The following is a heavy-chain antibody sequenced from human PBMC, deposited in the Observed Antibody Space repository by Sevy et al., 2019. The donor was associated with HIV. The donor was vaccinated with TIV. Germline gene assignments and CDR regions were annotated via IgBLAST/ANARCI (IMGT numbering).Heavy chain of an antibody. V-gene: IGHV3-49*04. Sequence: GGSLRLSCTTSGFTFGDYCMSWVRQAPGKGLEWVAFLKSDVYGGTVDHAASVRGRFVISRDDSKTIAYLQMNDLKTEDTGVYYCTRWKAAQSIFDYWGQGALVTVSS. CDR1: GFTFGDYC. J-gene: IGHJ4*02. CDR3: TRWKAAQSIFDY. CDR2: LKSDVYGGTV. D-gene: IGHD6-13*01.